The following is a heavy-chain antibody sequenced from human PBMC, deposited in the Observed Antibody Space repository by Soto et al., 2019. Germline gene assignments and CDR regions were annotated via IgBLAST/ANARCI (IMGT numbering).Heavy chain of an antibody. CDR1: GYSFTSYW. V-gene: IGHV5-51*01. CDR3: AGTSWNDGYYYHGMDV. Sequence: GESLKISCKASGYSFTSYWIAWVRQMPGKGLEWMGIIYPGDSDTKYSPSFQGQVIISADKSIRTAYLRWSSLKASDTAMYFCAGTSWNDGYYYHGMDVWGQGTTVTVSS. D-gene: IGHD1-1*01. J-gene: IGHJ6*02. CDR2: IYPGDSDT.